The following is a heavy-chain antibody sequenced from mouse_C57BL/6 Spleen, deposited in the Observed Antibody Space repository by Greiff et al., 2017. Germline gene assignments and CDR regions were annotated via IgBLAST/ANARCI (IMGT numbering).Heavy chain of an antibody. Sequence: EVQLQESGPGMVKPSQSLSLTCTVTGYSITSGYDWHWIRHFPGNKLEWMGYISYSGSTNYNPSLKSRISITHDSSKNHFFLKLNSVTTEDTATYYCAREGGGYDGAMDYWGQGTSVTVSS. D-gene: IGHD2-2*01. V-gene: IGHV3-1*01. CDR3: AREGGGYDGAMDY. J-gene: IGHJ4*01. CDR2: ISYSGST. CDR1: GYSITSGYD.